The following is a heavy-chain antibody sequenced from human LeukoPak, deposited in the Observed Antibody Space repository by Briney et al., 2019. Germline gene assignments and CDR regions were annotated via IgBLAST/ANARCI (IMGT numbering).Heavy chain of an antibody. J-gene: IGHJ4*02. CDR2: IKQDGSEK. D-gene: IGHD7-27*01. CDR1: GFTFSSYW. V-gene: IGHV3-7*03. CDR3: VRSRAASLGYFDS. Sequence: PGGSLRLSCAASGFTFSSYWMSWVRQAPGKGLEWVANIKQDGSEKYYVDSVKGRFTISRDDSKNSLYLQMHSLRSEDSALYYCVRSRAASLGYFDSWGQGTLVTVSS.